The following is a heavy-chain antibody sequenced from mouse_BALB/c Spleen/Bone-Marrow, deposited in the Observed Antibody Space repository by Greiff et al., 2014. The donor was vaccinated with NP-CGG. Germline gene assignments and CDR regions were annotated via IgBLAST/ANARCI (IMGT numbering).Heavy chain of an antibody. CDR3: ARGVPMDY. J-gene: IGHJ4*01. V-gene: IGHV1-80*01. CDR1: GYSFSSYW. Sequence: QVQLKESGAELVRPGSSVKISCKASGYSFSSYWMNWVKQRPGQGLEWIGQIYPGDGDTNYNGKFKGKATLTADKSSSTAYMQLGSVTSEDSAVYFCARGVPMDYWGQGTSVTVSS. CDR2: IYPGDGDT.